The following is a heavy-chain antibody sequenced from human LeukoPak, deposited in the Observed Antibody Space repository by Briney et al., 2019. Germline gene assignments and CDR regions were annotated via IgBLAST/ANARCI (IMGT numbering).Heavy chain of an antibody. CDR2: ISSSGGST. Sequence: GGSLRLSCAASGFTFSSYAMNWVRQVPGKGLEGVSSISSSGGSTYQADSVKGRFTISRDNAKNSLYLQMDSLRTEDTALYYCVKSGGYATAIRYFDLWGRGTLVTVSS. D-gene: IGHD2-21*02. V-gene: IGHV3-23*01. CDR1: GFTFSSYA. CDR3: VKSGGYATAIRYFDL. J-gene: IGHJ2*01.